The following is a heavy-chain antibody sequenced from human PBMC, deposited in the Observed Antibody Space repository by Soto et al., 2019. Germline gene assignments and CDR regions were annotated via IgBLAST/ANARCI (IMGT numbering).Heavy chain of an antibody. CDR2: IWYDGSNK. J-gene: IGHJ4*02. V-gene: IGHV3-33*01. Sequence: QVQLVESGGGVVQPGRSLRLSCAASGFTFSSYGMHWVRQAPGKGLEWVAVIWYDGSNKWYADSVKGRFTISRDNSKNTLFWQMNSLRAEDTAVYYCARDDRTYYGSGSVPFDYWGQGTLVTVPS. D-gene: IGHD3-10*01. CDR3: ARDDRTYYGSGSVPFDY. CDR1: GFTFSSYG.